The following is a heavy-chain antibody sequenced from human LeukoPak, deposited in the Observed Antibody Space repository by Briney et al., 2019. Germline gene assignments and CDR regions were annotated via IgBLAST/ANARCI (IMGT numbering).Heavy chain of an antibody. J-gene: IGHJ4*02. CDR2: INPNSGDT. CDR3: ATQRGSYLWGTDFDY. Sequence: ASVKVSCKASGYTXTGYYMHWVRQAPGQGLEWMEWINPNSGDTKYAQKFQGRVTMTRDTSISTAYMELSRLRSDDTAVYYCATQRGSYLWGTDFDYWGQGTLVTVSS. CDR1: GYTXTGYY. D-gene: IGHD3-16*01. V-gene: IGHV1-2*02.